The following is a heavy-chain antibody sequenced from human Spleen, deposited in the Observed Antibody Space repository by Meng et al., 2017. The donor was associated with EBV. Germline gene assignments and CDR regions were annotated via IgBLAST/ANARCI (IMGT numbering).Heavy chain of an antibody. J-gene: IGHJ4*02. D-gene: IGHD3-10*01. Sequence: QLQLRESGPGLVKPSETLSLTCTVSGGSISSISDYWGWIRQPPGKGLEWIGSIYYSGSTYYNPSLKSRVTISIDTSKNQFSLKVNSVTAADTALYFCARETPYNYASTPVWGQGTLVTASS. CDR3: ARETPYNYASTPV. V-gene: IGHV4-39*07. CDR2: IYYSGST. CDR1: GGSISSISDY.